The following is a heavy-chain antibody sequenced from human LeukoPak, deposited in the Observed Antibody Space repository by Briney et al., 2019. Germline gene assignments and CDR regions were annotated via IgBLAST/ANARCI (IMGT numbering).Heavy chain of an antibody. Sequence: GGSLRLSCAASGFTFSSYEMNWVRQAPGKGLEWVSYISSSGSTIYYADSVKGRFTISRDNAKNSLYLQMNSLRAEDTAVYYCARETNQLAPAAMHGGDYYYYMDVWGKGTTVTISS. CDR2: ISSSGSTI. CDR1: GFTFSSYE. V-gene: IGHV3-48*03. J-gene: IGHJ6*03. D-gene: IGHD2-2*01. CDR3: ARETNQLAPAAMHGGDYYYYMDV.